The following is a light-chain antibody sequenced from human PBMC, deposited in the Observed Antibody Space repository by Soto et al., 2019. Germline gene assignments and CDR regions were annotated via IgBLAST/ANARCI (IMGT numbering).Light chain of an antibody. CDR2: DVT. V-gene: IGLV2-11*01. CDR1: SRDVGAYNW. J-gene: IGLJ3*02. Sequence: QSALTQPRSVSGSPGQSVTISCAGTSRDVGAYNWVSWYQQHPGKVPKLIIYDVTRRPSGVPDRFSGSKSVNTASLTISGLQADDEADYYCCSYAGSYTLVFGGGTKLTVL. CDR3: CSYAGSYTLV.